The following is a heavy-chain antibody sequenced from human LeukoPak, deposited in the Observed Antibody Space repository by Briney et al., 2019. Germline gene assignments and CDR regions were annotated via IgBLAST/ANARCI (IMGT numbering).Heavy chain of an antibody. Sequence: PSETLSLTCTVSGGSISSSSYYWGWIRQPPGKGLEWIGNINYSGSTSYNPSLKSRVTISVDTSKNQFSLKLSSVTAADTAVYYCARHCDSSGHSPFHYWGQGTLVTVSS. CDR3: ARHCDSSGHSPFHY. V-gene: IGHV4-39*01. CDR2: INYSGST. J-gene: IGHJ4*02. CDR1: GGSISSSSYY. D-gene: IGHD3-22*01.